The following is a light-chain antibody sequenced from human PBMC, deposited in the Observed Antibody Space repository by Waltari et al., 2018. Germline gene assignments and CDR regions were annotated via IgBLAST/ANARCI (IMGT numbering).Light chain of an antibody. J-gene: IGKJ1*01. Sequence: EIVITHPPATLSVSPGERATLSGRARRSVSHTLAWYQQKPGQAPRLLIYAASARATGIPARFSGSGSGTEFTLTISSPQAEDVAVYYCQQYKNWPRTFGQGTKVEIK. CDR2: AAS. V-gene: IGKV3-15*01. CDR3: QQYKNWPRT. CDR1: RSVSHT.